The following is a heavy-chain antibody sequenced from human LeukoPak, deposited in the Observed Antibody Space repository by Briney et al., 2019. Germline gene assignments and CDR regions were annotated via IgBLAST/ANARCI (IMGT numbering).Heavy chain of an antibody. CDR3: ARIDYSALSHAFDI. J-gene: IGHJ3*02. V-gene: IGHV4-61*02. CDR2: IYTSGST. D-gene: IGHD4/OR15-4a*01. Sequence: SETLSLTCTVSGGSISSGSYYWSWIRQPAGKGLEWIGRIYTSGSTNYSPSLASRVTISRDTSKNQISLNLSSVTAADTAVYYCARIDYSALSHAFDIWGQGTTVTVSS. CDR1: GGSISSGSYY.